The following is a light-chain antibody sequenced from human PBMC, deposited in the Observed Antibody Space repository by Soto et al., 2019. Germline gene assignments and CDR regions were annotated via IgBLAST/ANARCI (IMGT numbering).Light chain of an antibody. CDR1: SSDVGGYDY. Sequence: QSALTQPASVSGSPGQSITIYCTGTSSDVGGYDYASWYQLHPGKAPNLMVFEVSNRPSGVSYRFSGSKSGNTASPTISRLQSEAEADYFCSSYSISTAYLFGTGTKLTVL. J-gene: IGLJ1*01. CDR2: EVS. V-gene: IGLV2-14*01. CDR3: SSYSISTAYL.